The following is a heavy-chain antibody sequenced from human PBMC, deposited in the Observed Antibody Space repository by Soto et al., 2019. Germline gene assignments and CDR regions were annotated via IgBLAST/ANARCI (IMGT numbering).Heavy chain of an antibody. D-gene: IGHD6-6*01. V-gene: IGHV1-8*01. CDR1: GYTFTSYD. Sequence: ASVKVSCKASGYTFTSYDINWVRQATGQGLEWMGWMNPNSGNTGYAQKFQGRVTMTRDTSISTAYMELSSLRSEDTAVYYCARGVAARPGYGMDVWGQGTTVTVSS. CDR2: MNPNSGNT. CDR3: ARGVAARPGYGMDV. J-gene: IGHJ6*02.